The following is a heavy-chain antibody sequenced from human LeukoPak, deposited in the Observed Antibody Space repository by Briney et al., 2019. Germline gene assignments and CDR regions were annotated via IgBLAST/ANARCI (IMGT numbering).Heavy chain of an antibody. CDR3: ARAGDTAMVSGY. CDR2: ISGHNGNT. V-gene: IGHV1-18*01. Sequence: GASVKVSCKTSGYTFTTYGLSWVRQARGQGLEWMGWISGHNGNTNYAHKFQGRVSMTTDTPTRTAYMELKSLRSDDTAVYYCARAGDTAMVSGYWGQGTLVTVSS. CDR1: GYTFTTYG. D-gene: IGHD5-18*01. J-gene: IGHJ4*02.